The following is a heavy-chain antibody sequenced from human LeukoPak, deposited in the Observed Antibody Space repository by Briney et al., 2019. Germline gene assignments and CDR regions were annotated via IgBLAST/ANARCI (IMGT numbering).Heavy chain of an antibody. CDR1: GYTFTSFD. CDR2: MNPNSGNT. D-gene: IGHD3-9*01. V-gene: IGHV1-8*01. Sequence: GASVKVSCKASGYTFTSFDMNWVRQATGQGLEWMGWMNPNSGNTGYAQKFQGRVTMTRNTSISTAYMELSSLRSEDTAVYYCARVNGFFDWSIDYWGQGTLVTVSS. CDR3: ARVNGFFDWSIDY. J-gene: IGHJ4*02.